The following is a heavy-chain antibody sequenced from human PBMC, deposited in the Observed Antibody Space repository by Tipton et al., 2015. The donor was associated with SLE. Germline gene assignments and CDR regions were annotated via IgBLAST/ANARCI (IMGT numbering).Heavy chain of an antibody. V-gene: IGHV1-18*01. J-gene: IGHJ5*02. CDR2: ISAYNGNT. CDR1: GYTFTSYG. D-gene: IGHD5-12*01. CDR3: ARDSFIVATITNGFDP. Sequence: QLVQSGAEVKKPGASVKVSCKASGYTFTSYGISWVRQAPGQGLEWMGWISAYNGNTNYAQKLQDRVTMTTDTSTSPAYMELRRLGSDDTAVYCCARDSFIVATITNGFDPWGQGTLVAVSS.